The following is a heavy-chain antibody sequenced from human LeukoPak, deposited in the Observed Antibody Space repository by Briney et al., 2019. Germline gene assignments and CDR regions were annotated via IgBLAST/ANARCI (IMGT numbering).Heavy chain of an antibody. CDR1: GFTFSSYG. CDR2: ISYDGSNK. CDR3: ARDDPYYYDSSGYCDY. J-gene: IGHJ4*02. V-gene: IGHV3-30*03. D-gene: IGHD3-22*01. Sequence: GRSLRLSCAASGFTFSSYGMHWVRQAPGKGLEWVAVISYDGSNKYYADSVKGRFTISRDNSKNTLYLQMNSLRAEDTAVYYCARDDPYYYDSSGYCDYWGQGTLVTVSS.